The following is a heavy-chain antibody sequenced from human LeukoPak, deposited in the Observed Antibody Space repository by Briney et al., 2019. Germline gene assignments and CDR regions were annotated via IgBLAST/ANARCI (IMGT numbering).Heavy chain of an antibody. CDR1: GFTFSSYA. D-gene: IGHD3-22*01. CDR3: AKIPPPTMIVVVITERIDY. CDR2: ISGSGGST. J-gene: IGHJ4*02. V-gene: IGHV3-23*01. Sequence: GGSLRLSCAASGFTFSSYAMSWVRQATGKGVEGFSAISGSGGSTYYADSVKGRFTISRDNSKNTLYLQMNSLRAEDAAVYYCAKIPPPTMIVVVITERIDYWGQGTLVTVSS.